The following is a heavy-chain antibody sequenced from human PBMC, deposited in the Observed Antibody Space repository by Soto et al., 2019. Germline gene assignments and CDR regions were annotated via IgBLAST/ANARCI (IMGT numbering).Heavy chain of an antibody. J-gene: IGHJ4*02. CDR2: INHSGST. CDR3: ARGQGTPTYYYDSSGYYYPYYFDY. CDR1: GGSFSGYY. D-gene: IGHD3-22*01. Sequence: QVQLQQWGAGLLKPSETLSLTCAVYGGSFSGYYWSWIHQPPGKGLEWIGEINHSGSTNYNPSLKSRVTISVDTSKNQFSLKLSSVTAADTAVYYCARGQGTPTYYYDSSGYYYPYYFDYWGQGTLVTVSS. V-gene: IGHV4-34*01.